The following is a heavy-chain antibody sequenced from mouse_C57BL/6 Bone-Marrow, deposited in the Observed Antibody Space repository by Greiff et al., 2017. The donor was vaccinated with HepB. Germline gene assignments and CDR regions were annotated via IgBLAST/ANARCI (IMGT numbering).Heavy chain of an antibody. Sequence: EVQLQQSGPELVKPGASVKISCKASGYTFNDYYMNWVKQSHGKSLEWIGEINPNNGGTRYNQKFKGKATLTVDKSSSTAYMELRSLTSEDSAVYYCARGAIYYYGSSYDFDYWGQGTTLTVSS. J-gene: IGHJ2*01. D-gene: IGHD1-1*01. CDR2: INPNNGGT. V-gene: IGHV1-26*01. CDR1: GYTFNDYY. CDR3: ARGAIYYYGSSYDFDY.